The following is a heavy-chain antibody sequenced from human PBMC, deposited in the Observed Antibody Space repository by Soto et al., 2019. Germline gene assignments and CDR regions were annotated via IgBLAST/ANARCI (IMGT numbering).Heavy chain of an antibody. J-gene: IGHJ6*02. CDR3: AKVPRGVTVAGAPYYYGLDV. Sequence: GGSLRLSCAASGFTVSSNFMSWVRQAPGKGLEWVSVISGGDHTYYTDSVRGRFTISRDTSKSTLYLQMNSLRAEDTATYYCAKVPRGVTVAGAPYYYGLDVWGQGTTVTVSS. V-gene: IGHV3-53*01. D-gene: IGHD6-19*01. CDR2: ISGGDHT. CDR1: GFTVSSNF.